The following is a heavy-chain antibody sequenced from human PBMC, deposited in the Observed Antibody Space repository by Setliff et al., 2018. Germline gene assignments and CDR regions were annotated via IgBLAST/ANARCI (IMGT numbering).Heavy chain of an antibody. CDR3: RFWSYVYKNDY. CDR2: INPSGTT. CDR1: GGPFSDYY. Sequence: PSETLSLTCTFYGGPFSDYYWGWVRQTPGKGLEWIAEINPSGTTNYIPSLKSRLTISVDTSKRQFSLKLISVTAADTAVYYCRFWSYVYKNDYWAQGTLVTV. D-gene: IGHD3-16*01. J-gene: IGHJ4*02. V-gene: IGHV4-34*01.